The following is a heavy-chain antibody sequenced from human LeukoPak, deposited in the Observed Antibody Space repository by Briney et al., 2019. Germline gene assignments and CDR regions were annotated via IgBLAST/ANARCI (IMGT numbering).Heavy chain of an antibody. J-gene: IGHJ4*02. CDR2: IYYSGST. CDR1: GGPISSGDYY. CDR3: ARGDPQLDY. Sequence: SETLSLTCTVPGGPISSGDYYWSWIRQPPGKGLEWIGYIYYSGSTYYNPSLKSRVTISVDTSKNQFSLKLSSVTAADTAVYYCARGDPQLDYWGQGTLVTVSS. D-gene: IGHD1-1*01. V-gene: IGHV4-30-4*01.